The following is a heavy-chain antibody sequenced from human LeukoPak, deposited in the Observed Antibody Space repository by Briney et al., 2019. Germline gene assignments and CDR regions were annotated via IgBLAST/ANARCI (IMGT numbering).Heavy chain of an antibody. CDR2: INHSGST. V-gene: IGHV4-34*01. CDR1: GFTFSNHG. Sequence: GSLRLSCAASGFTFSNHGMNWVRQPPGKGLEWIGEINHSGSTNYNPSLKSRVTISVDTSKNQFSLKLSSVTAADTAVYYCARGTRGYSYNYYYLDVWGKGTTVTVSS. CDR3: ARGTRGYSYNYYYLDV. J-gene: IGHJ6*03. D-gene: IGHD5-18*01.